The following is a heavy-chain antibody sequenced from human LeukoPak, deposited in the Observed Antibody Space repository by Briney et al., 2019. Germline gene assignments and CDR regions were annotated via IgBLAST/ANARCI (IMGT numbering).Heavy chain of an antibody. D-gene: IGHD1-26*01. CDR3: AGASSGSHGDY. Sequence: PGGSLRLSCAASGFTFSSYWMHWVRQAPGKGLVWVSRINTDGSSTNYADSVKGRFTISRDNAKNTLYLQMNSLRAEDTAVYYCAGASSGSHGDYWGQGTLVTVSS. CDR1: GFTFSSYW. CDR2: INTDGSST. J-gene: IGHJ4*02. V-gene: IGHV3-74*01.